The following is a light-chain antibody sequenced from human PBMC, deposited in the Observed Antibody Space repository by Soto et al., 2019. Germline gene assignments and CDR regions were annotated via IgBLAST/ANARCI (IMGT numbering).Light chain of an antibody. J-gene: IGLJ3*02. V-gene: IGLV2-14*01. CDR3: TSYSRYRVLV. CDR1: SSDIGGYKY. CDR2: EVS. Sequence: QSALTQPASVSGSLGQSITISCTGTSSDIGGYKYVSWYQQHPGKAPKLIIFEVSNRPSGVSDRFFGSNSGNTASLTISGLQAEDEADYYCTSYSRYRVLVFGGGTKVTVL.